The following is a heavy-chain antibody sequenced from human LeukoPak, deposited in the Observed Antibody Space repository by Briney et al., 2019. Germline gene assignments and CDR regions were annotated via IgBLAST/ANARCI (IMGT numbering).Heavy chain of an antibody. CDR1: GFIFSSYG. D-gene: IGHD6-13*01. V-gene: IGHV3-23*01. Sequence: GGSLRLSCAASGFIFSSYGMSWVRQAPGKGLEWVSAISGSGGSTYYADSVKGRFTISRDNAKNSLYLQMNSLRAEDTAVYYCAREPTYSSSWHTTCDYWGQGTLVTVSS. J-gene: IGHJ4*02. CDR2: ISGSGGST. CDR3: AREPTYSSSWHTTCDY.